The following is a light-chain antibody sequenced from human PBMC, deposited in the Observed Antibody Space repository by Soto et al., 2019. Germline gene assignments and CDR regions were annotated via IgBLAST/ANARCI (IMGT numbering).Light chain of an antibody. CDR2: LNSDGSH. J-gene: IGLJ3*02. CDR3: QTGGAGPWV. V-gene: IGLV4-69*01. CDR1: SGHSSYA. Sequence: QSVLTQSPSASASLGASVKLTCTLSSGHSSYAIAWHQQQPEKGPRYLMKLNSDGSHNKGDGIPDRFSGSSSGAERYLTISGLQSEDEADYYCQTGGAGPWVFGGGTQLTVL.